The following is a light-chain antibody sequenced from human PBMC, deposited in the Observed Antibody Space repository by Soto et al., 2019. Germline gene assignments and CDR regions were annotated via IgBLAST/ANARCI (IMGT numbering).Light chain of an antibody. CDR3: SSYTTSGTYV. CDR2: DVS. J-gene: IGLJ1*01. V-gene: IGLV2-14*03. CDR1: SSDIGSYNH. Sequence: ALTQPASVSGSLGQSITISCTGTSSDIGSYNHVSWYQQHPGKAPKFMIYDVSNRPSGVSNRFSGSKSGNTASLTISGLQAEDEADYYCSSYTTSGTYVFGTGTKVTVL.